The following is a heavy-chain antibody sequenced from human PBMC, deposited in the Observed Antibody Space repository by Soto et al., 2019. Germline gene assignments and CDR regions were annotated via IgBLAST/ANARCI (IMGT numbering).Heavy chain of an antibody. CDR2: IYPGDSDT. CDR3: AXGGVRXXITRTRDYYGMDV. J-gene: IGHJ6*02. V-gene: IGHV5-51*01. CDR1: GYSFTSYW. D-gene: IGHD3-10*01. Sequence: KICCKGSGYSFTSYWISWVRQMPGKGLEWMGIIYPGDSDTRYSPSFQGQVTISADKSISTAYLQWSSLKASDTAMYYCAXGGVRXXITRTRDYYGMDVWGQGTTVTVSS.